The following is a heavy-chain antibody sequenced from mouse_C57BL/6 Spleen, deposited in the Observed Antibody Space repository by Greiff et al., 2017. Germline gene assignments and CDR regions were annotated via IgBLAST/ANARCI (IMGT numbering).Heavy chain of an antibody. V-gene: IGHV1-4*01. CDR3: ARGEQLRLSFAY. Sequence: QVQLQQSGAELARPGASVKMSCKASGYTFTSYTMHWVKQRPGQGLEWIGYINPSSGYTKYNQKFKDKATLTADKSSSTAYMQLSSLTSEDSAVYYCARGEQLRLSFAYWGQGTLVTVSA. CDR2: INPSSGYT. J-gene: IGHJ3*01. D-gene: IGHD3-2*02. CDR1: GYTFTSYT.